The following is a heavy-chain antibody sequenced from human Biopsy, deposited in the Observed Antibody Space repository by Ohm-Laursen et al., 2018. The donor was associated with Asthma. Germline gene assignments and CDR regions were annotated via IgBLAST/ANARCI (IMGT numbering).Heavy chain of an antibody. CDR2: INHSGST. V-gene: IGHV4-34*01. Sequence: SDTLSLTCAVYGGSFSGYYWSWIRQPPGKGLEWIGEINHSGSTNYNPSLKSRVTISVDTSKNQFSLKLSSVTAEDTAVYYCAKAERYFDWYWFDPWGQGTLVTVSS. CDR1: GGSFSGYY. J-gene: IGHJ5*02. CDR3: AKAERYFDWYWFDP. D-gene: IGHD3-9*01.